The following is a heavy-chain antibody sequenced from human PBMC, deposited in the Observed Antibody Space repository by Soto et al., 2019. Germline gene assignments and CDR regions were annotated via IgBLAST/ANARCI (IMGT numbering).Heavy chain of an antibody. CDR1: GGSVSSNSYY. CDR2: IYYSGST. D-gene: IGHD6-13*01. CDR3: ARRSSSWSYYFDS. V-gene: IGHV4-61*01. Sequence: PSETLSLTCTVSGGSVSSNSYYWNWMRQPPGKGLEWIGYIYYSGSTNYNPSLKSRVTILVDTSKKQFSLKLSSVTAADTAVYYCARRSSSWSYYFDSWGQGTLVTVSS. J-gene: IGHJ4*02.